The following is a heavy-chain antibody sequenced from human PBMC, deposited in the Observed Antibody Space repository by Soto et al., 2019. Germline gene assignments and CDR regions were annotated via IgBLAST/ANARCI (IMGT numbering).Heavy chain of an antibody. V-gene: IGHV1-69*13. Sequence: SVKVSCKASGGTFSSYAISWVRQTPGQGLEWMGGIIPIFGTANYAQKFQGRVTITADESTSTAYMELSSLRSEDTAVYYCARARGYSGYDFYYGMDVWGQGTTVTVSS. CDR2: IIPIFGTA. CDR1: GGTFSSYA. D-gene: IGHD5-12*01. CDR3: ARARGYSGYDFYYGMDV. J-gene: IGHJ6*02.